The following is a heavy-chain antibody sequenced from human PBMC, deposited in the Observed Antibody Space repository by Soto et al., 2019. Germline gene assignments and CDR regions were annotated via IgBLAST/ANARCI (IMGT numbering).Heavy chain of an antibody. V-gene: IGHV3-21*01. CDR1: GFTFSSYS. Sequence: EVQLVESGGGLVKPGGSLRLSCAASGFTFSSYSMNWVRQAPGKGLEWVSSISSSSSYIYYADSVKGRFTISRDNAKNPLYLQMNSPGAEDTAVYYCARGLYYYDSSGYYSPWGQGTLVTVSS. CDR2: ISSSSSYI. J-gene: IGHJ5*02. D-gene: IGHD3-22*01. CDR3: ARGLYYYDSSGYYSP.